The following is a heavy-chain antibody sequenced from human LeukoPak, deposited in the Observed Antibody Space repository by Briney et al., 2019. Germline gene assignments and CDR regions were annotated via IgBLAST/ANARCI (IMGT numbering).Heavy chain of an antibody. Sequence: GGSLRLSCAASGFTFSSYAMSWVRQAPGKGLEWVSAISGSGGSTYYADSVKGRFTISRDNSKNTLYLQTNSLRAEDTAVYYCAKARIGFLYYFDYWGQGTLVTVSS. V-gene: IGHV3-23*01. CDR1: GFTFSSYA. J-gene: IGHJ4*02. CDR2: ISGSGGST. CDR3: AKARIGFLYYFDY. D-gene: IGHD2-15*01.